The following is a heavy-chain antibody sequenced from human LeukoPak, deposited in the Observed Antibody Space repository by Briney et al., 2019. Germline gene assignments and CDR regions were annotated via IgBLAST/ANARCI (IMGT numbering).Heavy chain of an antibody. V-gene: IGHV4-31*03. CDR2: IYYSGST. CDR3: ARGDCSSTSCYDRY. J-gene: IGHJ4*02. Sequence: SETLSLTCTVSGGSISSGGYYWSWIRQHPGKGLEWIGYIYYSGSTYYNPSLKSRVTISVDTSKNQFSLKLSSVTAADTAVYYYARGDCSSTSCYDRYWGQGTLVTVSS. D-gene: IGHD2-2*01. CDR1: GGSISSGGYY.